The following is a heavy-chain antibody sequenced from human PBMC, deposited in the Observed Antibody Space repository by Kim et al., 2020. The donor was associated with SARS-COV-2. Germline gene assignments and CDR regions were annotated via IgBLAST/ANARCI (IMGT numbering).Heavy chain of an antibody. J-gene: IGHJ4*02. D-gene: IGHD3-10*01. Sequence: GSLRLSCAASGFTFGSHAVHWVRQTPGKGLEWVAHITYDGGQTFYPDSVKGRFRISRDNTQSTLYLQMNSLRPEDTGLYYCVAEIGSRSFAHWGQGVRVTVSS. CDR3: VAEIGSRSFAH. V-gene: IGHV3-30*04. CDR1: GFTFGSHA. CDR2: ITYDGGQT.